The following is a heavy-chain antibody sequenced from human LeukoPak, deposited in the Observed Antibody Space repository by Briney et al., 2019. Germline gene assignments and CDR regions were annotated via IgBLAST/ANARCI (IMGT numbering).Heavy chain of an antibody. Sequence: GGSLRLSCAASGFTFSSYGMHWVRQAPGKGLEWVAVIWYDGSNKYYADSVKGRFTISRDNSKNTLYLQMNSLRAEDTAVYYCARDLEYSGGWPDDYWGQGTLVTVSS. CDR1: GFTFSSYG. J-gene: IGHJ4*02. V-gene: IGHV3-33*01. CDR2: IWYDGSNK. D-gene: IGHD6-19*01. CDR3: ARDLEYSGGWPDDY.